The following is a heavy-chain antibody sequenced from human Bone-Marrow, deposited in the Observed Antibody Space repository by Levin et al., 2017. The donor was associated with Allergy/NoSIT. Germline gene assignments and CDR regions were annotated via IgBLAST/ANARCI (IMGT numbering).Heavy chain of an antibody. J-gene: IGHJ4*02. D-gene: IGHD3-16*01. CDR2: ISTSGDTT. V-gene: IGHV3-23*01. Sequence: ETLSLTCATSGFSFSNYAMSWVRQPPGQGLEWVSSISTSGDTTSYGESVKGRFTISRDNSKNTLYLQMSRLRAEDSAVYYCAKHSQVYLDGVGEFDSWGQGTLVTVSS. CDR1: GFSFSNYA. CDR3: AKHSQVYLDGVGEFDS.